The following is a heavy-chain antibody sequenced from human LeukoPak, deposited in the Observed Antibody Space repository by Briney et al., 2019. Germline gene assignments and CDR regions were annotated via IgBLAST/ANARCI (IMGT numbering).Heavy chain of an antibody. V-gene: IGHV4-39*07. CDR3: ARDLNRRGEFDY. D-gene: IGHD3-10*01. J-gene: IGHJ4*02. CDR1: GGSISSGDYY. Sequence: PSQTLSLTCTVSGGSISSGDYYWSCIRQPPGEGLEWIASVYSTGNTFYNPSLKSGVTISVDTSKNQFSLRLSAVTAADTAVYYCARDLNRRGEFDYWGQGTPVTVSS. CDR2: VYSTGNT.